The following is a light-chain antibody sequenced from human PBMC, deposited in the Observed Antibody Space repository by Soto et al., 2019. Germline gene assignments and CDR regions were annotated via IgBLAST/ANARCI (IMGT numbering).Light chain of an antibody. J-gene: IGLJ2*01. V-gene: IGLV1-51*01. Sequence: QSVLTXPPSXXXXXGEKVTISCSGRXXNIVNNFLSCTRQLPGAAHQLLTHTNNRRPSGVSDRSSGSKSGSSATLGITGLQTGDEAHYYCGTWDYSVTAFVFGGGTKLTVL. CDR2: TNN. CDR3: GTWDYSVTAFV. CDR1: XXNIVNNF.